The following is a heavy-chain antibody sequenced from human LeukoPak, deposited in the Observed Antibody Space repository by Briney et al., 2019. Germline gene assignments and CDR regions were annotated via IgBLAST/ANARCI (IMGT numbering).Heavy chain of an antibody. CDR2: ISSSDTYT. CDR3: ARGSYSSGSSADY. CDR1: GFTFSDYY. D-gene: IGHD6-19*01. J-gene: IGHJ4*02. Sequence: PGGSLRLSCAASGFTFSDYYMSWIRQAPGKGLEWVLYISSSDTYTTNGTTMKGRFTITRDNAKNSLYLKMNSLRAEDTAVYYCARGSYSSGSSADYWGQGTLVTVSS. V-gene: IGHV3-11*06.